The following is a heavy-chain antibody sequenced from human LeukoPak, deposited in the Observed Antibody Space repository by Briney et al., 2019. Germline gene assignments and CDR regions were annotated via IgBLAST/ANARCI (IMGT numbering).Heavy chain of an antibody. CDR3: AKSGDIVVVPAFDY. D-gene: IGHD2-2*01. Sequence: QPGGSLRLSCAASGFTFSNYAMSWVRQAPGKGLEWVSAISKSGSSTYYADSVKGRFTISRDNSKNTLYLQMNSLRAEDTAVHYCAKSGDIVVVPAFDYWGQGTLVTVSS. CDR2: ISKSGSST. CDR1: GFTFSNYA. V-gene: IGHV3-23*05. J-gene: IGHJ4*02.